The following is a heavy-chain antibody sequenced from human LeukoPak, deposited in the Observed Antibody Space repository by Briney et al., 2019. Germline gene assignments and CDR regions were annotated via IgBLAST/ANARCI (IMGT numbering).Heavy chain of an antibody. V-gene: IGHV3-21*01. J-gene: IGHJ5*02. D-gene: IGHD6-13*01. CDR2: ISTSSIYI. CDR1: GGSFSGFY. CDR3: ARGRANVAAADNWFDP. Sequence: ETLSLTCAVYGGSFSGFYWSWVRQAPGKGLEWVSSISTSSIYIYYADSVKGRFTISRGNAKNSLYLQMNSLRAEDTAVYYCARGRANVAAADNWFDPWGQGTLVTVSS.